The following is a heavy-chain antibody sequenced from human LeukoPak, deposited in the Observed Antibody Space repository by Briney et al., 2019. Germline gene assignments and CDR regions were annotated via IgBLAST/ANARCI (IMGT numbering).Heavy chain of an antibody. J-gene: IGHJ4*02. Sequence: PGGSLRLSCAASGFTFSSYGMSWVRQAPGKGLEWVSAISGSGGNTYYADSVKGRFTISRDNSKNTLYLQMNSLGAEDTAVYYCAKRYSSAWYFFDYWGQGTLVTVSS. V-gene: IGHV3-23*01. CDR1: GFTFSSYG. CDR3: AKRYSSAWYFFDY. CDR2: ISGSGGNT. D-gene: IGHD6-19*01.